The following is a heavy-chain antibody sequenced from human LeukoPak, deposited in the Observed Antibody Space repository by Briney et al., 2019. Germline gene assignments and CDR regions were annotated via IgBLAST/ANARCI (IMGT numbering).Heavy chain of an antibody. J-gene: IGHJ4*02. D-gene: IGHD3-9*01. V-gene: IGHV3-72*01. CDR1: GFTFSDHY. Sequence: PGGSLRLSCAASGFTFSDHYIDWVRQAPGKGLEWVGRTRNKANSYTTEYAASVKGRFTISRDDSKNSLYLQMNSLKTEDTAVYYCASTSGYYDILTGYYREGYYFDYWGQGTLVTVSS. CDR2: TRNKANSYTT. CDR3: ASTSGYYDILTGYYREGYYFDY.